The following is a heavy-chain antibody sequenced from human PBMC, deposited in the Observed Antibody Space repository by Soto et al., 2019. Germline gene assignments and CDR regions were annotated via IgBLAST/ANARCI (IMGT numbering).Heavy chain of an antibody. V-gene: IGHV1-8*02. CDR2: MNPNSGNT. CDR3: ARERTVAGNDY. J-gene: IGHJ4*02. CDR1: GYTFTGYY. D-gene: IGHD6-19*01. Sequence: ASVKVSCKASGYTFTGYYMHWVRQATGQGLEWMGWMNPNSGNTGYEQKFQGRVTMTRNTSISTAYMELSSLRSEDTAVYYCARERTVAGNDYWGQGTLVTVSS.